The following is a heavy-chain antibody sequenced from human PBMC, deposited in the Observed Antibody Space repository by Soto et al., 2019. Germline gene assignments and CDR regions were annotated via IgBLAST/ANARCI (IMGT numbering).Heavy chain of an antibody. V-gene: IGHV2-5*02. CDR1: GFSLTTSGVG. D-gene: IGHD3-3*01. CDR3: AHRVLRTVFGLVTTTAIYFDF. CDR2: IYWDDDK. J-gene: IGHJ4*02. Sequence: QITLKESGPTVVRPTETLTLTCRFSGFSLTTSGVGVGWIRQSPGKAPEWLALIYWDDDKRYSASLTSRLTIVKDTSKNQVVLTVSDLDPTDTATYYCAHRVLRTVFGLVTTTAIYFDFWGQGTPVAVSS.